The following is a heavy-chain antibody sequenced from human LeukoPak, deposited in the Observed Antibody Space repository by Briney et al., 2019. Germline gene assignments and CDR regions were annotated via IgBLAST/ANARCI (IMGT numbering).Heavy chain of an antibody. V-gene: IGHV3-73*01. J-gene: IGHJ4*02. CDR2: IRSKANSYAT. CDR1: GFTFSGSA. CDR3: TGTYYDFWSGYTQLDY. Sequence: PGGSLRLSCAASGFTFSGSAMHWVRQASGKGLEWVGRIRSKANSYATAYAASVKGRFTISRDDSKNTAYLQMNSLKTEDTAVYYCTGTYYDFWSGYTQLDYWGQGTLVTVSS. D-gene: IGHD3-3*01.